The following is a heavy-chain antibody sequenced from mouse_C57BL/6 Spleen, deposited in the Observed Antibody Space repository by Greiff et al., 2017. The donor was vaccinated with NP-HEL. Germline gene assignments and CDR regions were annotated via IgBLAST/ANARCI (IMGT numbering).Heavy chain of an antibody. CDR1: GYTFTDYN. V-gene: IGHV1-18*01. Sequence: EVQLQQSGPELVKPGASVKIPCKASGYTFTDYNMDWVKQSHGKSLEWIGDINPNNGGTIYNQKFKGKATLTVDKSSSKAYMELRSLTSEDTAVYYCARRRYYGSKDYCDYWGQGTTLTVSS. CDR3: ARRRYYGSKDYCDY. D-gene: IGHD1-1*01. J-gene: IGHJ2*01. CDR2: INPNNGGT.